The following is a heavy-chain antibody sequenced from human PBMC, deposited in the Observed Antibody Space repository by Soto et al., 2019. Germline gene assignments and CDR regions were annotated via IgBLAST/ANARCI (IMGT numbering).Heavy chain of an antibody. D-gene: IGHD3-22*01. V-gene: IGHV1-46*03. CDR3: ARGPPSYYDSSGNYYYYGMDV. Sequence: ASVKVSCKASGYTFTSYYMHWVRQAPGQGLEWMGIINPSGGSTSYAQKFQGRVTMTRDTSTSTVYMELSSLRSEDTAVYYCARGPPSYYDSSGNYYYYGMDVWGQGTTVTVS. CDR1: GYTFTSYY. J-gene: IGHJ6*02. CDR2: INPSGGST.